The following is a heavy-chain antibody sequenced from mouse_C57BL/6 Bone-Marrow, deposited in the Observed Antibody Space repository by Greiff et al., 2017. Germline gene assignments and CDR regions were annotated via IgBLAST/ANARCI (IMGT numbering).Heavy chain of an antibody. CDR1: GYAFSSSW. Sequence: VQLQQSGPELVKPGASVKISCKASGYAFSSSWMNWVKQRPGKGLEWIGRIYPGDGDTNYNGKFKGKATLTADKSSSTAYMQLSSLTSEDSAVYSCARKYYGPWYFDVWGTGTTVTVSS. J-gene: IGHJ1*03. CDR3: ARKYYGPWYFDV. V-gene: IGHV1-82*01. CDR2: IYPGDGDT. D-gene: IGHD1-1*01.